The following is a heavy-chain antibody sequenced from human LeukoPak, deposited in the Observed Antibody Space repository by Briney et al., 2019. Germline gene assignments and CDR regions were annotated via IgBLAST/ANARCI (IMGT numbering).Heavy chain of an antibody. J-gene: IGHJ4*02. CDR3: ARDAKWLYDCCGYYPLDY. V-gene: IGHV3-7*01. CDR2: IKQDGSEK. Sequence: PGGSLRLSCAASGFTFSSYRMSWVRQAPGKGLEWVANIKQDGSEKYYVDSVKGRFTISRDNAKNSLYLQMNSLRAEDTAVYYCARDAKWLYDCCGYYPLDYWGQGTLVTVSS. CDR1: GFTFSSYR. D-gene: IGHD3-22*01.